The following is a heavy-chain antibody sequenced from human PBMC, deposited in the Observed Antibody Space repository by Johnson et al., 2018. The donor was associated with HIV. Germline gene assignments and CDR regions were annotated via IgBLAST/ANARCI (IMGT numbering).Heavy chain of an antibody. CDR3: AAGGGDCYPSHWGFCAFDI. CDR2: TSYDGSNT. CDR1: GFTFSSYG. D-gene: IGHD2-21*01. Sequence: QVQLVESGGGLVQPGGSLRLSCAASGFTFSSYGIHWVRQAPGKGLEWVTVTSYDGSNTYSGDSVKGRFTISRDNSKNTLYLQMNSRTGEDTAIYYCAAGGGDCYPSHWGFCAFDIGGRGTMVTVSS. J-gene: IGHJ3*02. V-gene: IGHV3-30*03.